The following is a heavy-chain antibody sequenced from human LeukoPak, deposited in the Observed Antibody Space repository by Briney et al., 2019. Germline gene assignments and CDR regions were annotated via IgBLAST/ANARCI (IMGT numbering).Heavy chain of an antibody. Sequence: SETLSLTCAVYGGSFSGYYWSWIRQPPGKGLEWIGEINHSGSTNYNPSLKSRVTISVDTSKNQFSLKLSSVTAADTAVYYCASSSGYWGQGTLVTVSS. D-gene: IGHD2-15*01. V-gene: IGHV4-34*01. CDR3: ASSSGY. CDR2: INHSGST. J-gene: IGHJ4*02. CDR1: GGSFSGYY.